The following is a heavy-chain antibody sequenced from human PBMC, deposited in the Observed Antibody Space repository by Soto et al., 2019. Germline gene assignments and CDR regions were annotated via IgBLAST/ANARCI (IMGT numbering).Heavy chain of an antibody. CDR1: GYTFTSYY. J-gene: IGHJ3*02. CDR3: ATPGGDRGDAFDI. V-gene: IGHV1-46*03. CDR2: INPSGGST. Sequence: QVQLVQSGAEVKKPGASVKVSCKASGYTFTSYYMHWVRQAPGQGLEWMGIINPSGGSTSYAQKFQGRATMTRDTSTSTVYMELSSLRSEDTAVYYCATPGGDRGDAFDIWGQGTMVTVSS. D-gene: IGHD3-10*01.